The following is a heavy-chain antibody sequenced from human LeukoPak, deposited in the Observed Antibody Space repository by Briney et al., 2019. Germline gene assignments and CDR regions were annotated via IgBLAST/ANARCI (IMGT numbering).Heavy chain of an antibody. J-gene: IGHJ4*02. CDR2: ISYDGSNK. CDR3: ARDLTSGTALDY. D-gene: IGHD1-26*01. V-gene: IGHV3-30-3*01. CDR1: GFTFSSYA. Sequence: HPGRSLRLSCAASGFTFSSYAMHWVRQAPGKGLEWVAVISYDGSNKYYADSVKGRFTISRDNSKNTLYLQMSSLRAEDTAVYYCARDLTSGTALDYWGQGTLVTVSS.